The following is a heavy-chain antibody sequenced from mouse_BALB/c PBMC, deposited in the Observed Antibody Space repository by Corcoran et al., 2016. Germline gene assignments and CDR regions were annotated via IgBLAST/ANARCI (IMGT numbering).Heavy chain of an antibody. V-gene: IGHV9-1*02. D-gene: IGHD2-4*01. J-gene: IGHJ2*01. CDR1: GYTFPNYG. Sequence: QIQLVQSGPELKKPGETVKISCKASGYTFPNYGMNWVKQAPGKGLKWMGWINTYTGEQTYDDDFKGRFAFSLETSASTASLQINNLKNEDMATYFCATMITTYYFDYWGQGTTLTVSS. CDR2: INTYTGEQ. CDR3: ATMITTYYFDY.